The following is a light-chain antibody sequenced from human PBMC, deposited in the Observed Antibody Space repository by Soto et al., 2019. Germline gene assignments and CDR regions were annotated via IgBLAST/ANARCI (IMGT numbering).Light chain of an antibody. V-gene: IGLV2-14*01. Sequence: QSVLTQPASVSGSPGQSITISCTGTSSDVGGYNYVSWYQHHPGKAPKLMIDEVSTRPSGVSNRFSGAKSGNTASLTISCRQAEDEADYYCSEYTSSSTTVVFGGGTKLTVL. CDR1: SSDVGGYNY. CDR2: EVS. J-gene: IGLJ2*01. CDR3: SEYTSSSTTVV.